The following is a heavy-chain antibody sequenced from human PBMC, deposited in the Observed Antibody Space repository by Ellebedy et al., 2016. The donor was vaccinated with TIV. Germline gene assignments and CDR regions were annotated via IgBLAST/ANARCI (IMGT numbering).Heavy chain of an antibody. Sequence: GGSLRLSXAASGFTFSSYGMHWVRQAPGKGLEGVAVIWYDGSNKYYADSVKGRFTISRDNSKNTLYLQMNSLRAEDTAVYYCARGNYDILTGYSMYYFDYWGQGTLVTVSS. CDR2: IWYDGSNK. D-gene: IGHD3-9*01. CDR3: ARGNYDILTGYSMYYFDY. V-gene: IGHV3-33*01. CDR1: GFTFSSYG. J-gene: IGHJ4*02.